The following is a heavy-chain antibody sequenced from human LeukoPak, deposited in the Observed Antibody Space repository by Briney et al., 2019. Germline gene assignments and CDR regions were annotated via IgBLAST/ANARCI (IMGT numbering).Heavy chain of an antibody. CDR3: AREWGPNYVQGWFDP. J-gene: IGHJ5*02. Sequence: ASVKVSCKTSGYTFIYFYIHWVRQAPGQGLEWMGWINPKTGGITYSQKFKGRVTMTRDTSLNTAHMEVTGLTFGDTAVYYCAREWGPNYVQGWFDPWGQGTLVTVSS. V-gene: IGHV1-2*02. CDR1: GYTFIYFY. CDR2: INPKTGGI. D-gene: IGHD3-10*02.